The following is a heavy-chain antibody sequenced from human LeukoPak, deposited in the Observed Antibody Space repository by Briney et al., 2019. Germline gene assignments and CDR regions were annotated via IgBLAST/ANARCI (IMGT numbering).Heavy chain of an antibody. D-gene: IGHD4-17*01. CDR3: AGHNRLTTTVTPPPPPDY. V-gene: IGHV4-39*01. CDR2: IYYSGST. J-gene: IGHJ4*02. Sequence: TSETLSLTCTVSGGSISSSSYYWGWIRQPPGKGLEWIGSIYYSGSTYYNPSLKSRVTISVDTSNNQFSLKLSSVTAADTAVYYCAGHNRLTTTVTPPPPPDYWGQGTLVTVSS. CDR1: GGSISSSSYY.